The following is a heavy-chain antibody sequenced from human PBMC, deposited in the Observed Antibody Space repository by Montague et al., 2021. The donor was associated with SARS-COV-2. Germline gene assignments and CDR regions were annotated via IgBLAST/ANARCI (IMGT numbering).Heavy chain of an antibody. CDR2: ISGDGTTA. V-gene: IGHV3-23*01. Sequence: SLRLSCAASGFTFGDYAINWVRQAPGKGLEWVASISGDGTTAYYADSVLGRFAISRDNSKNTVLLQMDSLRVKDAAVYYCAKALYSGGFFFESGSDFWGQGTLVTVSS. D-gene: IGHD6-19*01. CDR1: GFTFGDYA. CDR3: AKALYSGGFFFESGSDF. J-gene: IGHJ4*02.